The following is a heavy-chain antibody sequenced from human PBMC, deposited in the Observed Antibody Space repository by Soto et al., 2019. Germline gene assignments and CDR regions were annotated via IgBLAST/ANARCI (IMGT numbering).Heavy chain of an antibody. D-gene: IGHD6-19*01. CDR1: GFTFNDFS. J-gene: IGHJ3*02. Sequence: GGSLRLSCAASGFTFNDFSMNWVRQAPGKGLEWVSSISSGGSYRFYADSMKGRFTISRDNTKKSLYLQMNSLRAEDTALYYCARSLRAVAGLDSFDIWGQGTVVTVSS. CDR3: ARSLRAVAGLDSFDI. V-gene: IGHV3-21*01. CDR2: ISSGGSYR.